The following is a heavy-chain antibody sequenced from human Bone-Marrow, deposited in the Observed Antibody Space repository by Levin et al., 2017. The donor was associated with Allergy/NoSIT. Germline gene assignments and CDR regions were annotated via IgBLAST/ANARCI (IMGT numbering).Heavy chain of an antibody. Sequence: AGGSLRLSCAASGFTFSSYAMHWVRQAPGKGLEWVAFISYDGSNKYSADSVKGRFTISRDNSKKTLFLQMNSLRAEDTAMYYCARANRPFVSAGSLDYWGQGTLVTVSS. CDR3: ARANRPFVSAGSLDY. V-gene: IGHV3-30-3*01. D-gene: IGHD6-13*01. CDR1: GFTFSSYA. CDR2: ISYDGSNK. J-gene: IGHJ4*02.